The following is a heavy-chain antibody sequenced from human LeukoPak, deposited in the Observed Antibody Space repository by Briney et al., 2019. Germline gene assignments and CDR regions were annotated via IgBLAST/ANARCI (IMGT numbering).Heavy chain of an antibody. CDR1: GGSISDYF. CDR3: ARHSGVLLWFGVFSWFDP. J-gene: IGHJ5*02. V-gene: IGHV4-59*08. Sequence: SETLSLTCTVSGGSISDYFWSWIRQPPGKGLEWIGYMYYSGSTNYNPSFKSRVTISVDTSKNQFSLKLSSVTAADTAVYYCARHSGVLLWFGVFSWFDPWGQGTLVTVSS. CDR2: MYYSGST. D-gene: IGHD3-10*01.